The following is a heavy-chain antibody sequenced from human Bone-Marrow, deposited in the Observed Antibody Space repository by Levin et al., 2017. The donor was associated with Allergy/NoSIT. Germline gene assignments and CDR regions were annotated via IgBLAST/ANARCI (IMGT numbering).Heavy chain of an antibody. Sequence: ASVKVSCKASGYTFTSYDINWVRQATGQGLEWMGWMNPNSGNTGYAQKFQGRVTMTRNTSISTAYMELSSLRSEDTAVYYCARSQFLEWFFSSWFDPWGQGTLVTVSS. D-gene: IGHD3-3*01. CDR1: GYTFTSYD. J-gene: IGHJ5*02. CDR2: MNPNSGNT. CDR3: ARSQFLEWFFSSWFDP. V-gene: IGHV1-8*01.